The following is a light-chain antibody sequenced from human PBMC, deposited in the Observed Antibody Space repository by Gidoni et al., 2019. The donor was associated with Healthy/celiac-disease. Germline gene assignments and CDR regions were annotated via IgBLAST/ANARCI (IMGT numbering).Light chain of an antibody. CDR1: QSVSSY. CDR3: QQRSNWPT. Sequence: ELVLTQSPATLSLSPGERATLSCSASQSVSSYLAWYHQKPGQAPRLLIYDASNRATGIPARFSGSGSGTDFTLTISSLEPEDFAVYYGQQRSNWPTFGPGTKVDIK. CDR2: DAS. J-gene: IGKJ3*01. V-gene: IGKV3-11*01.